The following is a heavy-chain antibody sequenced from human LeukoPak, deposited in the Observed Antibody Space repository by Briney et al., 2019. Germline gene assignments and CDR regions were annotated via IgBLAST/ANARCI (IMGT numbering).Heavy chain of an antibody. V-gene: IGHV3-48*01. Sequence: GGSLRLSCAASGFTFSSYSMNWVRQAPGKGLEWVSYISSSSSTIYYADSVKGRFTISRDNAKNSLYLQMNSLRAEDTAVYYCARDSAVAGKITGGSFDYWGQGTLVTVSS. CDR1: GFTFSSYS. CDR2: ISSSSSTI. CDR3: ARDSAVAGKITGGSFDY. J-gene: IGHJ4*02. D-gene: IGHD6-19*01.